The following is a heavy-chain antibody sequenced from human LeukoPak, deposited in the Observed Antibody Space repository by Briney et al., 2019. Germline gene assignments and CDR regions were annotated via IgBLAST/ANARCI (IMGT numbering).Heavy chain of an antibody. CDR1: GYTFSIYY. D-gene: IGHD3-16*02. Sequence: ASVKVSCKASGYTFSIYYMHWVRQAPGQGLEWMGFINPSGGSTSYAQKFQGRVTMTRDTATSTVYMELSSLRSEDTAVYYCARGFTVYRLSLDYWGQGTQVTVSS. J-gene: IGHJ4*02. CDR3: ARGFTVYRLSLDY. V-gene: IGHV1-46*01. CDR2: INPSGGST.